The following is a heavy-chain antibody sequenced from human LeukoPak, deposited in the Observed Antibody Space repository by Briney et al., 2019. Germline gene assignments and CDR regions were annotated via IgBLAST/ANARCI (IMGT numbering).Heavy chain of an antibody. D-gene: IGHD3-22*01. CDR2: IYYSGNT. J-gene: IGHJ4*02. V-gene: IGHV4-59*08. CDR1: GGSISSYY. CDR3: ARHVNYYDSSGYPYYFDY. Sequence: SETLSLTCTVSGGSISSYYWSWIRQPPGKGLEWIGYIYYSGNTNYNPSLKSRVTISVDTSKNQFSLKLSSVTAADTAVYYCARHVNYYDSSGYPYYFDYWGQGTLVTVSS.